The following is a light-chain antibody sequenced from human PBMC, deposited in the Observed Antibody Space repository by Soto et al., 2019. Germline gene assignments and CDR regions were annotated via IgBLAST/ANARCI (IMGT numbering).Light chain of an antibody. J-gene: IGKJ1*01. V-gene: IGKV3-20*01. CDR3: QHYGYSQWT. CDR1: QTGNNKY. CDR2: GVY. Sequence: IVLTQSPGTLSLSPGERATLSCRASQTGNNKYLAWYQHKSGQAPRLLIYGVYTRASDIPDRFSGSGSGTEFTLTITRLEPEDSAVYFCQHYGYSQWTFGQGTKVDIK.